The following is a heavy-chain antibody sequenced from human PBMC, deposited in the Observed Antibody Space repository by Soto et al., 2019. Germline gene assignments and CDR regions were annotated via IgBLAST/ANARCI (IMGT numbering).Heavy chain of an antibody. J-gene: IGHJ6*02. CDR2: VSHTGTYT. D-gene: IGHD3-3*01. CDR1: GFIFSDYY. V-gene: IGHV3-11*05. Sequence: QVHLVESGGGLVKPGGSLRLSCAASGFIFSDYYMTWIRQAPGKGLEWLSYVSHTGTYTNYADSLKGRITISRDNAQNSLYLQMNSLRAEDTAVYYCARYDVSFYGVDVWGQGTTATVSS. CDR3: ARYDVSFYGVDV.